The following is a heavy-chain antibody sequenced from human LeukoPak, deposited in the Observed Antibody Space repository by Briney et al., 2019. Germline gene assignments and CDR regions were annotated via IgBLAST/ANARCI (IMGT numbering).Heavy chain of an antibody. D-gene: IGHD3-16*01. V-gene: IGHV3-23*01. J-gene: IGHJ4*02. CDR2: ISGTGAST. Sequence: GVSLRLSCAASGFTFYNFALSWVRQAPGKGLEWVSTISGTGASTFYADSVKGRFTISRDNSKNTLYLQMNSLRAEDTAVYYCARVMWSGSYDSDYWGQGTLVTVSS. CDR1: GFTFYNFA. CDR3: ARVMWSGSYDSDY.